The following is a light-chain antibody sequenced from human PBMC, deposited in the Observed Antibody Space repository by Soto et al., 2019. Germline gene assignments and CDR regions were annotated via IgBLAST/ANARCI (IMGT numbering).Light chain of an antibody. V-gene: IGLV2-14*01. J-gene: IGLJ1*01. CDR2: EVA. CDR3: SSYTSSSTLV. Sequence: QSALTQPASVSGSPGQSITISCTGTSSDIGFYNYVSWYQQHPGNAPRLIIFEVAKRPSGVSSRFSGSKSGNTASLTISGLQAEDEADYHCSSYTSSSTLVFGTGTKLTVL. CDR1: SSDIGFYNY.